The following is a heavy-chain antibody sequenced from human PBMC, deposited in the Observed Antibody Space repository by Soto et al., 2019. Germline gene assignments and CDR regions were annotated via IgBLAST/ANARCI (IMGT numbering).Heavy chain of an antibody. CDR3: ARNRSAWSDFHYYSLDV. V-gene: IGHV3-30*03. CDR2: ISYDSAKT. Sequence: QVQLVESGGGVVQPGRSLRLSCAASGFTFNSYGMHWVRQGPGNGLEWVAFISYDSAKTYYADSVKGRFTISRDNSNSALYGQMNSLTGEDTAVYYCARNRSAWSDFHYYSLDVWGHGTTGTVSS. J-gene: IGHJ6*02. D-gene: IGHD6-13*01. CDR1: GFTFNSYG.